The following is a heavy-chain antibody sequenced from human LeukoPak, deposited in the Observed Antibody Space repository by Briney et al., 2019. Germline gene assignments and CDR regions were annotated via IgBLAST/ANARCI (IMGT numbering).Heavy chain of an antibody. CDR3: ARGKWIQLWLTGGYFDY. CDR1: GDSVSSNSAA. V-gene: IGHV6-1*01. Sequence: SQTLSLTCAISGDSVSSNSAAWNWIRQSPSRGLEWLGRTYYRSKWYNDYAVSVKSRITINPDTSKNQFSLKLSSVTAADTAVYYCARGKWIQLWLTGGYFDYWGQGTLVTVSS. D-gene: IGHD5-18*01. CDR2: TYYRSKWYN. J-gene: IGHJ4*02.